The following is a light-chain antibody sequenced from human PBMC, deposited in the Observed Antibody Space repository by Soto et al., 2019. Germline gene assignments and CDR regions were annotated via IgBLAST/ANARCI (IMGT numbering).Light chain of an antibody. CDR1: SSDVGSYNY. V-gene: IGLV2-8*01. Sequence: QSALTQPPSASGSPGQSVTISCTGTSSDVGSYNYVSWFQQHPGKAPKLMIHEVTKRPSGVPDRFSGSKSGNTASLTVSGLQAEDEADYYCSSYAGSNNLVFGGGTKVTVL. J-gene: IGLJ2*01. CDR2: EVT. CDR3: SSYAGSNNLV.